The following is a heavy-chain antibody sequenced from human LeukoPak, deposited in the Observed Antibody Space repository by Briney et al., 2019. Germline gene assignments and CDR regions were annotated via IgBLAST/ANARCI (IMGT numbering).Heavy chain of an antibody. CDR2: ISSSGSTI. V-gene: IGHV3-11*01. D-gene: IGHD3-22*01. CDR1: GFTFSDYY. Sequence: PGGSLRLSCAASGFTFSDYYMSWIRQAPGKGLEWVSYISSSGSTIYYADSVKGRVTISRDNAKNSLYLQMNSLRAEDTAVYYCARDHLDYYDSSGQDYWGQGTLVTVSS. J-gene: IGHJ4*02. CDR3: ARDHLDYYDSSGQDY.